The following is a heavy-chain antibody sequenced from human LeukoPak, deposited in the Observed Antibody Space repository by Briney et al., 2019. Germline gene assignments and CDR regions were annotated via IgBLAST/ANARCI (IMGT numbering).Heavy chain of an antibody. J-gene: IGHJ4*02. CDR2: INHSGST. V-gene: IGHV4-34*01. D-gene: IGHD6-19*01. CDR1: GGPFSGYY. CDR3: ARAEAGVFDY. Sequence: SETLSLTCAVYGGPFSGYYWGWIRQPPGKGLEWIGEINHSGSTNYNPSLKSRVTISVDTSKNQFSLKLSSVTAADTAVYYCARAEAGVFDYWGQGTLVTVSS.